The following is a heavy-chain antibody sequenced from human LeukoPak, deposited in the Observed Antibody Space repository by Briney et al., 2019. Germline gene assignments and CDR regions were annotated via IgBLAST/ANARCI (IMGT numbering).Heavy chain of an antibody. J-gene: IGHJ6*02. Sequence: GGSLRLSCAASGITVNSTYISWVRQAPGEGLEWVSVAYSDGNTYYAGSVKGRFTISRDNSKNTLFLQMNSLRAEDTAVYYCARLFGSGWPGYFYYAMDVWGQGTTVAVSS. V-gene: IGHV3-66*04. CDR2: AYSDGNT. CDR1: GITVNSTY. CDR3: ARLFGSGWPGYFYYAMDV. D-gene: IGHD6-19*01.